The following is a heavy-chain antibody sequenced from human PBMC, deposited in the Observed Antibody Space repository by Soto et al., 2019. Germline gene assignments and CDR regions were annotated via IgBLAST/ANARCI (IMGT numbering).Heavy chain of an antibody. CDR1: GGSISSTSYY. Sequence: QLQLHQSGPGLVKPSETLSLTCSVSGGSISSTSYYWGWIRQSPGKGLEWIGSVYATGSTYYNLSFRSRVPVSAAPSNNQFSLRLSSLTAADTAVYYCFRHAVEVTADIYFAPWGQGTLVTVSS. CDR3: FRHAVEVTADIYFAP. D-gene: IGHD2-15*01. CDR2: VYATGST. J-gene: IGHJ5*02. V-gene: IGHV4-39*01.